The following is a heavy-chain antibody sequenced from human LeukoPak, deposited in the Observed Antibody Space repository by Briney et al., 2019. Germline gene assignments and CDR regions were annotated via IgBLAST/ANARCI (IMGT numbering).Heavy chain of an antibody. Sequence: VGSLRLSCAASGFTFNMYWMTWVRQAPGKGLESVAYINKDGSDKYYVDSVKGRFTVSRDNAKNSLYLQMNSLRAEDTAVYYCARDAGYGGNSDYWGQGTLVTVSS. CDR1: GFTFNMYW. V-gene: IGHV3-7*01. CDR2: INKDGSDK. J-gene: IGHJ4*02. D-gene: IGHD4-23*01. CDR3: ARDAGYGGNSDY.